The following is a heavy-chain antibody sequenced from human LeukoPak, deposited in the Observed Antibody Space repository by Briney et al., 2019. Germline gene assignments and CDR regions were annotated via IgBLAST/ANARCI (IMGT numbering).Heavy chain of an antibody. CDR1: GFTFSNFG. Sequence: PGGSLRLSCATSGFTFSNFGIHWVRQAPGKGLEWVTFISHDGSKKYYRESVKGRFTISRDNSRNTLSLQMDNLRPEDTAVYHCAKDFLGSSWSLGTWGRGTLVSVSS. J-gene: IGHJ4*02. CDR3: AKDFLGSSWSLGT. V-gene: IGHV3-30*18. CDR2: ISHDGSKK. D-gene: IGHD6-13*01.